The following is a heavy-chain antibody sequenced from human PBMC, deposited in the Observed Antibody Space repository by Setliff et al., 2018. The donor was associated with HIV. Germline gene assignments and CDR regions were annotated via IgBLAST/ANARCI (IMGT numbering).Heavy chain of an antibody. D-gene: IGHD6-6*01. Sequence: SETLSLTCTVSGGSISSHYWSWIRQPPGKGLEWIGYIYSTGSTNYNPSLKSRVTISVDTSKNQFSLKLSSVTAADTAVYYCARGGRSLAAQTWFDPWGQGTLVTVSS. V-gene: IGHV4-59*11. CDR1: GGSISSHY. CDR3: ARGGRSLAAQTWFDP. J-gene: IGHJ5*02. CDR2: IYSTGST.